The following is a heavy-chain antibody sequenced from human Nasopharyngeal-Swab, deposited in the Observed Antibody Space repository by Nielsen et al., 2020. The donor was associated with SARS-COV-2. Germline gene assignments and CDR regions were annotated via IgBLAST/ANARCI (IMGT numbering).Heavy chain of an antibody. CDR1: GGTFSSYA. CDR2: IIPIFGTA. CDR3: ARNPGVVLEYGWFDP. D-gene: IGHD3-3*01. Sequence: SVRVSCKASGGTFSSYAISWVRQAPGQGLEWMGGIIPIFGTANYAQKFQGRVTITADESTSTAYMELSSLRSEDTAVYYCARNPGVVLEYGWFDPWGQGTLVTVSS. V-gene: IGHV1-69*13. J-gene: IGHJ5*02.